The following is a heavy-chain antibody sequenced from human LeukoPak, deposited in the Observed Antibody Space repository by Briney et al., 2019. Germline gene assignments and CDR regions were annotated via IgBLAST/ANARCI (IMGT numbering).Heavy chain of an antibody. V-gene: IGHV3-30*02. CDR1: GFTFSSYG. Sequence: GGSLRLSCAASGFTFSSYGMHWVRQAPGKGLEWVAFIRYDGSNKYYADSVKGRFTISRDNSKNTLYLQMNSLRAEDTAVYYCAEDLAFGPRFDYWGQGTLVTVSS. D-gene: IGHD3-10*01. CDR3: AEDLAFGPRFDY. CDR2: IRYDGSNK. J-gene: IGHJ4*02.